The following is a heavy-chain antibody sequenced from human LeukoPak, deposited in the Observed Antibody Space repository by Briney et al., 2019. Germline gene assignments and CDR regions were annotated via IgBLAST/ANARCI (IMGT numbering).Heavy chain of an antibody. CDR1: GYTFTSYY. J-gene: IGHJ4*02. CDR3: ARVFGRQLPDY. CDR2: INPSGGTT. D-gene: IGHD1-26*01. Sequence: ASVKVSCKTSGYTFTSYYMHWVRQSPGQGLEWMGIINPSGGTTSYAQKFQGRVTMTRDTSTSTVYMELSSLRSEDTAVYYCARVFGRQLPDYWGQGTLVAVSS. V-gene: IGHV1-46*01.